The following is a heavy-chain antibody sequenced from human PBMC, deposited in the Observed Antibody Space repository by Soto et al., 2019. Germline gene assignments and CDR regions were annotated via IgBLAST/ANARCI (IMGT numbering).Heavy chain of an antibody. V-gene: IGHV1-18*01. J-gene: IGHJ2*01. CDR3: ARDTARWLKLSYWYFDI. CDR1: GYTFTSYG. Sequence: GASVKVSCKASGYTFTSYGISWVRQAPGQGLEWMGWISAYNGNTNYAQKLQGRVTMTTDTSTSTAYMELRSLRSDDTAVYYFARDTARWLKLSYWYFDIWSRGTLVTV. D-gene: IGHD5-12*01. CDR2: ISAYNGNT.